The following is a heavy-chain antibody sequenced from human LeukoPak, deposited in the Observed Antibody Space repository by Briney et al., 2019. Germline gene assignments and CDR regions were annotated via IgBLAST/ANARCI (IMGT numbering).Heavy chain of an antibody. CDR2: IYYSGIT. CDR1: GGSISSSSYY. D-gene: IGHD3-3*01. J-gene: IGHJ4*02. CDR3: AREKYDFWSGYSFPNDY. Sequence: SETLSLTCTVSGGSISSSSYYWGWIRQPPGKGLEWIGSIYYSGITYYNPSLKSRVTISVDTSKNQFSLKLSSVTAADTAVYYCAREKYDFWSGYSFPNDYWGQGTLVTVSS. V-gene: IGHV4-39*07.